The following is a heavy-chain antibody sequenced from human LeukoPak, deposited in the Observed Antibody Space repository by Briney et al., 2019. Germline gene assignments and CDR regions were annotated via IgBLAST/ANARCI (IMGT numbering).Heavy chain of an antibody. CDR2: IRYDGSNK. V-gene: IGHV3-30*02. CDR3: AKDHRYFDWLSDPYYFDY. Sequence: GGSLRLSCAAPGFTFSSYGMHWVRQAPGKGLEWVAFIRYDGSNKYYADSVKGRFTISRDNSKNTLYLQMNSLRAEDTAVYYCAKDHRYFDWLSDPYYFDYWGQGTLVTVSS. D-gene: IGHD3-9*01. CDR1: GFTFSSYG. J-gene: IGHJ4*02.